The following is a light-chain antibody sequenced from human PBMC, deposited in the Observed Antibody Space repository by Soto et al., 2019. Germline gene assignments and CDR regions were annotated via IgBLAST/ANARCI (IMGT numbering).Light chain of an antibody. CDR1: QTINSW. J-gene: IGKJ5*01. CDR3: QQYNTYPIT. V-gene: IGKV1-5*03. Sequence: DMQLTQSPSTLSASVGDRVTITYRASQTINSWLAWYQQKPGKAPKVLIYKASSLESGVPSRFSGSGSGTEFTLTISSLQPDDFATYYCQQYNTYPITFGQGTRLEIK. CDR2: KAS.